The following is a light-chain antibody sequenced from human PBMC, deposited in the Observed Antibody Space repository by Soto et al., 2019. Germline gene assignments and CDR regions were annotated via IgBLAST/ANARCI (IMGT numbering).Light chain of an antibody. J-gene: IGKJ1*01. CDR2: GAS. Sequence: EIVLTQSPGTLSLSPGERATLSCRASQSVNSRLAWYQHKPGQAPRLLISGASSRATGIPDRFSGSGSGTDFTLTISRLEPEDFAVYYCQQYGSSPPWTFGQGTKVDIK. CDR1: QSVNSR. V-gene: IGKV3-20*01. CDR3: QQYGSSPPWT.